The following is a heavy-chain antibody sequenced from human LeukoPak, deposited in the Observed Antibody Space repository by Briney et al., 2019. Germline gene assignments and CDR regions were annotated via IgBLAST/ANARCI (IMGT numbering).Heavy chain of an antibody. CDR3: ARDSGTRKFFQH. Sequence: PSETLSLSCTVSGGSISSTGYYWGWIRQPPGKGLEWIGRFYESWNTFYSPSLKSRVAISVDTSKNQFSLKLNSVVAADTAVYYCARDSGTRKFFQHWGQGTLVTVSS. V-gene: IGHV4-39*07. CDR1: GGSISSTGYY. J-gene: IGHJ1*01. CDR2: FYESWNT. D-gene: IGHD5-12*01.